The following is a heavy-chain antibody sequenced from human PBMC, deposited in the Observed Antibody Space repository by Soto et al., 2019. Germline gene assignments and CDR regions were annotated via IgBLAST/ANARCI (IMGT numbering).Heavy chain of an antibody. D-gene: IGHD3-22*01. CDR1: GYSFAGYW. J-gene: IGHJ4*02. CDR3: ARQIYDSDNGPNFQYYFDS. Sequence: GASLKISCKGSGYSFAGYWITWVRQKPGKGLEWMGRIDPSDSQTYYSPSFRGHVTISATKSITTVFLQWSSLRASDTAMYYCARQIYDSDNGPNFQYYFDSWGQGTPVTVSS. V-gene: IGHV5-10-1*01. CDR2: IDPSDSQT.